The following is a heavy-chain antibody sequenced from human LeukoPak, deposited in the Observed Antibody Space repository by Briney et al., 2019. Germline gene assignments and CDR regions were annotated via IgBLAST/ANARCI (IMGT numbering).Heavy chain of an antibody. J-gene: IGHJ4*02. Sequence: GGSLRLSCAASGFTFSTYVVGWVRQAPGKGLEWVSVISTTGDVTFYANSVKGRFTISRDNSKNTLYLQMNSLRVEDTAIYYCAKGGSGSYYDRFDYWGQGTLVTVSS. D-gene: IGHD1-26*01. V-gene: IGHV3-23*01. CDR2: ISTTGDVT. CDR3: AKGGSGSYYDRFDY. CDR1: GFTFSTYV.